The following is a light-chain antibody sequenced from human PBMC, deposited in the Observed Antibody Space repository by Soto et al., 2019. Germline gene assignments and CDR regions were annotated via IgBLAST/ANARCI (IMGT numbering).Light chain of an antibody. V-gene: IGKV2-40*01. Sequence: IVMTQTPLSLPVTPGEPASISCRSSQSLLDSDDVNTYLDWYQQKRGPAPRLLLYGASSRATGIPDRFSGSGSGTDFTLTISRLEPEDFAVYYCQQYGSSPPRATFGQGTRLEIK. CDR1: QSLLDSDDVNTY. CDR3: QQYGSSPPRAT. CDR2: GAS. J-gene: IGKJ5*01.